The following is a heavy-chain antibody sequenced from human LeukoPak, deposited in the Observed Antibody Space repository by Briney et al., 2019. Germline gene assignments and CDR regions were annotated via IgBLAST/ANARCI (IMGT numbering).Heavy chain of an antibody. Sequence: HPGRSLRLSCAASGFTFSSYAMHWVRQAPGKGLEWVAVISYDGSNKYYADSVKGRFTISRDNSKNTLYLQMNSLRAEDTAVYYCISLKYYFDYWGQGTLVTVSS. CDR1: GFTFSSYA. V-gene: IGHV3-30-3*01. J-gene: IGHJ4*02. CDR3: ISLKYYFDY. CDR2: ISYDGSNK.